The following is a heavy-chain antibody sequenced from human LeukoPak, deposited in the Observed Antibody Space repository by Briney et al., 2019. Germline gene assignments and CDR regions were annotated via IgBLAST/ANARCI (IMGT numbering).Heavy chain of an antibody. Sequence: SETLSLTCTVSGGSISTSNYYWGWVRQPPGKGLEWIGNIFYSGSTYYGPSLKSRLTISLDTSRNQFSLKLNSVTAADTAVYYCAKSGGSGLIDYWGQGTLVTVSS. CDR2: IFYSGST. CDR3: AKSGGSGLIDY. V-gene: IGHV4-39*07. CDR1: GGSISTSNYY. J-gene: IGHJ4*02. D-gene: IGHD1-26*01.